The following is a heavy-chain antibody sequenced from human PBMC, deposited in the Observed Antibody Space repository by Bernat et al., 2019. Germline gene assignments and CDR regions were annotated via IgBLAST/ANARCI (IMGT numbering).Heavy chain of an antibody. CDR3: ARGDWPKGHDY. CDR2: TYYRSKWYN. V-gene: IGHV6-1*01. D-gene: IGHD2-21*01. CDR1: GDSVSSNSVT. Sequence: QVQLQQSGPGLVKPSQTLSLNCAFSGDSVSSNSVTWNWIRQSPSRGLEWLGRTYYRSKWYNEYAVSVKSRITINPDTSKNQFSLQLTFVTPDDTAVYYCARGDWPKGHDYWGQGTLVTVSS. J-gene: IGHJ4*02.